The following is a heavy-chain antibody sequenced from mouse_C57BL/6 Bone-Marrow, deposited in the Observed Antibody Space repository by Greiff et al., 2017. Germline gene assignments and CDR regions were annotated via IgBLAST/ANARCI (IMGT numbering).Heavy chain of an antibody. CDR3: ARHPYRGYFDY. CDR1: GFTFSSYG. V-gene: IGHV5-6*02. J-gene: IGHJ2*01. CDR2: ISSGGSYT. D-gene: IGHD2-10*01. Sequence: EVKLVESGGDLVKPGGSLKLSCAASGFTFSSYGMSWVRQTPDKRLEWVATISSGGSYTYYPDSVKGRFTISRDKAKNTLYLQMSSLKSEDTAMYYCARHPYRGYFDYGGQGTTLTVSS.